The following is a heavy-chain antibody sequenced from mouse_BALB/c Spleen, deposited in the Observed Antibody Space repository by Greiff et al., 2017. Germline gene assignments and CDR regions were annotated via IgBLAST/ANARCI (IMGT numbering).Heavy chain of an antibody. J-gene: IGHJ2*01. Sequence: EVQRVESGGGLVQPGGSLKLSCAASGFTFSSYTMSWVRQTPEKRLEWVAYISNGGGSTYYPDTVKGRFTISRDNAKNTLYLQMSSLKSEDTAMYYCARQRQDGNYYFDYWGQGTTLTVSS. V-gene: IGHV5-12-2*01. D-gene: IGHD2-1*01. CDR3: ARQRQDGNYYFDY. CDR2: ISNGGGST. CDR1: GFTFSSYT.